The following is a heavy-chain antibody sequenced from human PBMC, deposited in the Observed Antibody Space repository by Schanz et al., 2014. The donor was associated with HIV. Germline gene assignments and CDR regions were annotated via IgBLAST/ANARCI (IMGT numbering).Heavy chain of an antibody. CDR1: GFTFSSYA. D-gene: IGHD3-3*01. V-gene: IGHV3-NL1*01. Sequence: QVQLVESGGGVVQPGRSLRLSCAASGFTFSSYAMHWVRQAPGKGLEWVSTISASGATTFYADSVKGRFTISRDNSKNTLYLQMNSLRAEDTAVYYCAKDQGYDFWSGYYNYYGMDVWGQGTTVTVSS. CDR2: ISASGATT. J-gene: IGHJ6*02. CDR3: AKDQGYDFWSGYYNYYGMDV.